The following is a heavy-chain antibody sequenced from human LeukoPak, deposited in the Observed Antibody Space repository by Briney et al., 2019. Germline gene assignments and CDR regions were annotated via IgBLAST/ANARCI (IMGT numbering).Heavy chain of an antibody. CDR1: GGSISGHW. D-gene: IGHD2-2*01. CDR2: IYHTGLT. V-gene: IGHV4-59*11. J-gene: IGHJ6*03. CDR3: PKYMTVSTPRHYMDV. Sequence: SETLSLTCTVSGGSISGHWWSWVRQPPAKGLEWIAHIYHTGLTYFNPALQGRANTSVDTSKKQSSLPLSTVPAADAAVYFCPKYMTVSTPRHYMDVWGKGTTVAVSS.